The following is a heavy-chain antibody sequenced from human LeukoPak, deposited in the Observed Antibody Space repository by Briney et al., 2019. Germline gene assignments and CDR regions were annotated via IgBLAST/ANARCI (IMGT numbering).Heavy chain of an antibody. CDR3: VRRVRYFGQNDY. J-gene: IGHJ4*02. V-gene: IGHV4-59*08. CDR2: IYYTGST. D-gene: IGHD3-9*01. CDR1: GASMSDYY. Sequence: PSETLFLTCTVSGASMSDYYWSWIRQPPGKGLEWIGYIYYTGSTNYNPSLKSRVTMSVDTSKNQISLKLSSVTAADSAVYYCVRRVRYFGQNDYWGQGTLVTVSS.